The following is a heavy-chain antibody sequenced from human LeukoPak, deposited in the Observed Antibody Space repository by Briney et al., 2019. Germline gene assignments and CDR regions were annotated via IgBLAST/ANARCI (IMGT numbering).Heavy chain of an antibody. V-gene: IGHV3-7*03. Sequence: GGSLRLSCAASGFTFSSYWMSWVRQAPGKGLEWVANIKQVGSEKYYVDSVKGRFTISRDNAKNSLYLQMNSLRAEDTAVYYCARPPGGDIVVVPAGDWGQGTLVTVSS. D-gene: IGHD2-2*01. J-gene: IGHJ4*02. CDR2: IKQVGSEK. CDR3: ARPPGGDIVVVPAGD. CDR1: GFTFSSYW.